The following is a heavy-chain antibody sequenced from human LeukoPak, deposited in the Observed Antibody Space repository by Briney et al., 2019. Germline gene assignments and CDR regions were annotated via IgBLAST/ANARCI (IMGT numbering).Heavy chain of an antibody. CDR3: ARSITMVRGVKGNWFDP. J-gene: IGHJ5*02. D-gene: IGHD3-10*01. Sequence: ASVKVSCKASGYTFTGYYMHWVRQAPGQGLEWMGWINPNSGATNYAQKFQGRVTMTRDTSISTAYMELSRLRSDDTAVYYCARSITMVRGVKGNWFDPWGQGTLVTVSS. CDR1: GYTFTGYY. CDR2: INPNSGAT. V-gene: IGHV1-2*02.